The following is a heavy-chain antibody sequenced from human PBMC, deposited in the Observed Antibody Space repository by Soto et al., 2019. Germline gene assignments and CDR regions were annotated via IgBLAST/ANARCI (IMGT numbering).Heavy chain of an antibody. CDR2: ISYDGSNK. Sequence: LRLSCAASGFTFSSYAMHWVRQAPGKGLEWVAVISYDGSNKYYADSVKGRFTISRDNSKNTLYLQMNSLRAEDTAVYYCARGPYYYDSGGYYDILDYWGQGTLVTVSS. CDR1: GFTFSSYA. J-gene: IGHJ4*02. D-gene: IGHD3-22*01. V-gene: IGHV3-30-3*01. CDR3: ARGPYYYDSGGYYDILDY.